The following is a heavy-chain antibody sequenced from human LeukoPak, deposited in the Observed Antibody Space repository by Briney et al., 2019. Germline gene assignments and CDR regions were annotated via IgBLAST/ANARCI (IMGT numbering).Heavy chain of an antibody. CDR1: GFTFGDYA. D-gene: IGHD4-17*01. V-gene: IGHV3-49*04. CDR2: IRSKAYGGTT. J-gene: IGHJ4*02. CDR3: TRVLNCDYGTFDY. Sequence: GGSLRLSCTASGFTFGDYAMSWVRQAPGKGLEWVGFIRSKAYGGTTEYAASVKGRFTISRDDSKSIAYLQMNSLKTEDTAVYYCTRVLNCDYGTFDYWGQGTLVTVSS.